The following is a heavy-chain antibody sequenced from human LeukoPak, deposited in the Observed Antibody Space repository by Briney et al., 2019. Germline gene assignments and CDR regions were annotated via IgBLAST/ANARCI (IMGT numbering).Heavy chain of an antibody. CDR2: ISSSSSYI. J-gene: IGHJ3*02. Sequence: GGSLRLSCAASGFTFSSCSMNWVRQAPGKGLEWVSSISSSSSYIYYADSVKGRFTISRDNAKNSLYLQMNSLRAEDTAVYYCAREGLYDAFDIWGQGTMVTVSS. V-gene: IGHV3-21*01. CDR1: GFTFSSCS. CDR3: AREGLYDAFDI.